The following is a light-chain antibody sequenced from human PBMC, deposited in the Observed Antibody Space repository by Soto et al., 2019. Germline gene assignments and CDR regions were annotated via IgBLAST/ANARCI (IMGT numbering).Light chain of an antibody. CDR2: KAS. V-gene: IGKV1-5*03. CDR3: QQYHAFWT. CDR1: QSIRSY. Sequence: DILMTQSPSTLSASVGDRVTITCGASQSIRSYLAWYQQKSGKVPKLLIYKASTLENGVPSRFSGSGSGTEFTLTISGLQPDDFATYYCQQYHAFWTFGQGTEVDIK. J-gene: IGKJ1*01.